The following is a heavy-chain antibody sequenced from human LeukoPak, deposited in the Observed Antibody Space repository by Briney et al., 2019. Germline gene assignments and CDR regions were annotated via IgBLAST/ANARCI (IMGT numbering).Heavy chain of an antibody. J-gene: IGHJ6*02. V-gene: IGHV1-69*04. CDR3: ASGFWSGSPLGYYYGMDV. Sequence: SVKVSCKASGGTFSSYAISWVRQAPGQGLEWMGRIIPILGIANYAQKFQGRVTITADKSTSTAYVELSSLRSEDTAVYYCASGFWSGSPLGYYYGMDVWGQGTTVTVSS. D-gene: IGHD3-3*01. CDR2: IIPILGIA. CDR1: GGTFSSYA.